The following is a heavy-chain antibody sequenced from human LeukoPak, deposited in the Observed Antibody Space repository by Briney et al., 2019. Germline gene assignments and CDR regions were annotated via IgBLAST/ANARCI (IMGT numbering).Heavy chain of an antibody. J-gene: IGHJ3*02. CDR3: ARDGYSSDWYPLDAFDI. V-gene: IGHV1-18*01. CDR1: GYTFTNYG. D-gene: IGHD6-19*01. Sequence: ASVKVSCEASGYTFTNYGISWVRQAPGQGLEWMGWISAYNGNTKYAQKLQGRVTMTTDTSTSTAYMELRSLRSDDTAVYYCARDGYSSDWYPLDAFDIWGQGTMVTVSS. CDR2: ISAYNGNT.